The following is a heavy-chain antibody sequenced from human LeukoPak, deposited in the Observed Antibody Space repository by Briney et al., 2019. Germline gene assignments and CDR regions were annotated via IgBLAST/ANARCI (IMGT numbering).Heavy chain of an antibody. CDR2: INPNSGGT. V-gene: IGHV1-2*02. J-gene: IGHJ1*01. Sequence: ASVKVSCKASGYTFTGYYMHWVRQAPGQGLEWMGWINPNSGGTNYAQKFQGRVTMTRDTSISTAYMELSRLRSDDTAVYYCAKSYCSGGSCSESEYFKHWGQGTLVTVSS. D-gene: IGHD2-15*01. CDR1: GYTFTGYY. CDR3: AKSYCSGGSCSESEYFKH.